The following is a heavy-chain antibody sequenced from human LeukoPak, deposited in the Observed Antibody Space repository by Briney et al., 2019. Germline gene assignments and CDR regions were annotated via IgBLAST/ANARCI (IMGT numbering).Heavy chain of an antibody. D-gene: IGHD6-13*01. CDR1: GGSISSYY. Sequence: PSETLSLTCTVSGGSISSYYWSWIRQPPGKGLEWIGYIYHSGSTNYNPSLKSRVTISVDTSKNQFSLKLSSVTAADTAVYYCARQGIAAAGVIDYWGQGTLVTVSS. CDR2: IYHSGST. J-gene: IGHJ4*02. CDR3: ARQGIAAAGVIDY. V-gene: IGHV4-59*08.